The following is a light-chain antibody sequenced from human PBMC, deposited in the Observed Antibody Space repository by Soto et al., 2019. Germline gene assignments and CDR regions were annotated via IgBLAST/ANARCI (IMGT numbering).Light chain of an antibody. CDR3: QQRSNWTLT. Sequence: EIVLTQSPATLSLSPGERATPSCRASQSVSIYLAWYQQKPGQAPRLLIYDASNTATGIPARFSGSGSGTDFTLTISSLEPEDFAVYYCQQRSNWTLTFGGGTKVDIK. J-gene: IGKJ4*01. V-gene: IGKV3-11*01. CDR2: DAS. CDR1: QSVSIY.